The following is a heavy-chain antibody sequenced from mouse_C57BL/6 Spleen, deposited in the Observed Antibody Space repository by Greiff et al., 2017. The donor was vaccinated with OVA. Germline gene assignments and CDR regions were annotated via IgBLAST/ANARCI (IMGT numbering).Heavy chain of an antibody. CDR3: AKEGSYEYYAMDY. CDR2: IYPGDGDT. Sequence: VQLQQSGPELVKPGASVKISCKASGYAFSSSWMNWVKQRPGKGLEWIGRIYPGDGDTNYNGKFKGKATLTADKSSSTAYMQLSSLTSEDSAVYFCAKEGSYEYYAMDYWGQGTSVTVSS. D-gene: IGHD1-1*02. CDR1: GYAFSSSW. V-gene: IGHV1-82*01. J-gene: IGHJ4*01.